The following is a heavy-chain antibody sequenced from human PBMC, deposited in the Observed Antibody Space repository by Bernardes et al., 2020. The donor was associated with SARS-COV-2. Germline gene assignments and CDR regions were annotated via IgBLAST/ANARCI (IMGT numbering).Heavy chain of an antibody. CDR1: GGSISSYY. CDR2: IYTSGST. V-gene: IGHV4-4*07. J-gene: IGHJ6*02. Sequence: SEPLSLTCTVSGGSISSYYWSWIRQPAGKGLEWIGRIYTSGSTNYNPSLKSRVTMSVDTSKNQFSLKLSSVTAADTAVYYCARVSALALNYYYYGMDVWGQGTTVTVSS. CDR3: ARVSALALNYYYYGMDV. D-gene: IGHD6-6*01.